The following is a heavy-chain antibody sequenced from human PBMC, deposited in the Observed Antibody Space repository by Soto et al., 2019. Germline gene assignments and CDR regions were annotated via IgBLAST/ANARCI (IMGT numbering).Heavy chain of an antibody. D-gene: IGHD6-19*01. CDR1: GFIVSSYY. Sequence: GGSLRLSCAGSGFIVSSYYMSWVRQAPGKGLEWISVIYSGGSTYYADSVKSRFTISRDNSENTLYLQLNSLRAEDTAVYYCAKSGGNGWFADAFDVWGQGTMVTVSS. CDR3: AKSGGNGWFADAFDV. J-gene: IGHJ3*01. CDR2: IYSGGST. V-gene: IGHV3-53*01.